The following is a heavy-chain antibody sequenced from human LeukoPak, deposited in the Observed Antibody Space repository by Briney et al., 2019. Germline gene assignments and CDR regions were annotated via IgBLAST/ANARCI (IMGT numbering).Heavy chain of an antibody. CDR2: IYYSGST. D-gene: IGHD1-26*01. J-gene: IGHJ1*01. CDR3: ASVIGGTVGANRGFQH. V-gene: IGHV4-39*07. CDR1: GGSISSSSYY. Sequence: SETLSLTCTVSGGSISSSSYYWGWIRQPPGKGLEWIGSIYYSGSTYYNPSLKSRVTISVDTSKNQFSLKLSSVTAADTAVYYCASVIGGTVGANRGFQHWGQGTLVTVSS.